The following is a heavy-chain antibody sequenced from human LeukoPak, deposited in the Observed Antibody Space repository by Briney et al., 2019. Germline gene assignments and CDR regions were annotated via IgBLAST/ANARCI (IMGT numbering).Heavy chain of an antibody. CDR1: GGTFSSYA. Sequence: VKVSCKASGGTFSSYATSWVRQAPGQGLEWMGGIIPIFGTANYAQKFQGRVTITTDESTSTAYMELSSLRSEDTAVYYCAREKSDRDYYDSSGYYLDYWGQGTLVTVSS. CDR3: AREKSDRDYYDSSGYYLDY. V-gene: IGHV1-69*05. CDR2: IIPIFGTA. D-gene: IGHD3-22*01. J-gene: IGHJ4*02.